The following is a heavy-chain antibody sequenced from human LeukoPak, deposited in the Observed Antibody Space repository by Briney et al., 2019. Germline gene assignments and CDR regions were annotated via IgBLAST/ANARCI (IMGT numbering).Heavy chain of an antibody. CDR1: GGSISSGGYS. CDR3: ARLVAATGNFDY. J-gene: IGHJ4*02. Sequence: SETLSLTCAVSGGSISSGGYSWSWIRQPPGKGLEWIGYIYHSGSTYYNPSLKRRVTISVDRSKNQFSLKLSSVTAADTAVYYCARLVAATGNFDYWGQGTLVTVSS. D-gene: IGHD6-13*01. V-gene: IGHV4-30-2*01. CDR2: IYHSGST.